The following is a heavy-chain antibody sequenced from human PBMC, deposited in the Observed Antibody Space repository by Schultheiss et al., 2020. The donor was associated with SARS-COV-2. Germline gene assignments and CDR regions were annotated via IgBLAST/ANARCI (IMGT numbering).Heavy chain of an antibody. CDR1: GFTFSSYA. J-gene: IGHJ3*02. CDR3: ARDDYYDSSGYYENFAFDI. Sequence: GESLKISCAASGFTFSSYAMHWVRQAPGKGLEWVAVISYDGSNKYYADSVKGRFTISRDNSKNTLYLQMNSLRAEDTAVYYCARDDYYDSSGYYENFAFDIWGQGTMVTVSS. CDR2: ISYDGSNK. V-gene: IGHV3-30*01. D-gene: IGHD3-22*01.